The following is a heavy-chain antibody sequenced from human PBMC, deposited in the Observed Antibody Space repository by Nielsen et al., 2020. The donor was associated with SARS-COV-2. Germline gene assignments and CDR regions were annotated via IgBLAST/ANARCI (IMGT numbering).Heavy chain of an antibody. CDR1: GFIFSNYR. Sequence: GGSLRLSCAASGFIFSNYRMHWVRQAPGQGLVWVSHINPDESKTTYADSVKGRFTISRDNAKNTLYLQMNSLKAEDTAVYYCARLRDDGYYFDTGPYDYWGQGSPVTVSS. CDR2: INPDESKT. V-gene: IGHV3-74*03. J-gene: IGHJ4*02. CDR3: ARLRDDGYYFDTGPYDY. D-gene: IGHD2/OR15-2a*01.